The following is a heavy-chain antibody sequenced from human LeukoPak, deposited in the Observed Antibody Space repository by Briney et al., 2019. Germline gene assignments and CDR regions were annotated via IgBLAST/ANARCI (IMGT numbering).Heavy chain of an antibody. V-gene: IGHV4-39*01. J-gene: IGHJ4*02. CDR2: IYYSGST. CDR1: DDSISSSSYY. Sequence: SETLSLTCTVSDDSISSSSYYWGWIRQPPGKGLEWIGSIYYSGSTYYNPSLKSRVTISVDTSKSQFSLKLSSVTAADTAVYYCASEVGYCSGGSCYYSDYWGQGTLVTVSS. D-gene: IGHD2-15*01. CDR3: ASEVGYCSGGSCYYSDY.